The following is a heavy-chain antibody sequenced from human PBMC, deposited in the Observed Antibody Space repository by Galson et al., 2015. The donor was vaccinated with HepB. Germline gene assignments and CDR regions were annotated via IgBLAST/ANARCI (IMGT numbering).Heavy chain of an antibody. V-gene: IGHV3-21*01. D-gene: IGHD6-19*01. J-gene: IGHJ4*02. CDR1: GFTFSSYS. CDR3: ASLRLKGIAVAGSNAH. Sequence: SLRLSCAASGFTFSSYSMNWVRQAPGKGLEWVSSISSSSSYIYYADSVKGRFTISRDNAKNSLYLQMNSLRAEDTAVYYCASLRLKGIAVAGSNAHWGQGTLVTVSS. CDR2: ISSSSSYI.